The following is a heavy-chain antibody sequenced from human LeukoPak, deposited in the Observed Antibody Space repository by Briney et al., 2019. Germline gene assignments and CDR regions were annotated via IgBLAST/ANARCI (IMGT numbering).Heavy chain of an antibody. V-gene: IGHV3-7*01. J-gene: IGHJ4*02. CDR1: GFTFNTYW. CDR3: ATLASYDFWSGLYYFDN. CDR2: IKHDGSEK. D-gene: IGHD3-3*01. Sequence: GGSLRLSCAASGFTFNTYWMTWVRQAPGKGLQWVANIKHDGSEKNYVDSVKGRFTISRDNAKKSLYLQMSSLRGEDTAVYYCATLASYDFWSGLYYFDNWGQGTLVGVSS.